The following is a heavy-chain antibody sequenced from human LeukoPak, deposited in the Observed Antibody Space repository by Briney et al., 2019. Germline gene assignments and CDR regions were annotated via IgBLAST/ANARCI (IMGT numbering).Heavy chain of an antibody. Sequence: GGSLRLSCAASGYTFNTYGMHRVRQAPGKGLEWVAFIRYDESNKYYAESVEGRFIISRDDSKNTVYLQMKSLGPEDTAMYYCAKDSDYYGSGSYPDLFYIDFWGQGALVTVSS. J-gene: IGHJ4*02. D-gene: IGHD3-10*01. V-gene: IGHV3-30*02. CDR2: IRYDESNK. CDR3: AKDSDYYGSGSYPDLFYIDF. CDR1: GYTFNTYG.